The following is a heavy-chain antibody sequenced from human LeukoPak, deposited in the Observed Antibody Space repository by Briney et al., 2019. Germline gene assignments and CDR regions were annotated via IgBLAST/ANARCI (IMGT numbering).Heavy chain of an antibody. J-gene: IGHJ4*02. Sequence: PSETLSLTCAVYGGSFSGYYWSWIRQPPGKGLEWIGEINHSGSTNYNPSLKSRVTISVDTSKNQFSLKLSSVAAADTAVYYCARGLGPSAARNFDYWGQGTLVTVSS. D-gene: IGHD6-6*01. CDR2: INHSGST. CDR3: ARGLGPSAARNFDY. CDR1: GGSFSGYY. V-gene: IGHV4-34*01.